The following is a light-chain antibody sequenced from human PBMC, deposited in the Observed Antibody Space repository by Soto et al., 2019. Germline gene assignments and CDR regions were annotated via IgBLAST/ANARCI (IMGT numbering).Light chain of an antibody. CDR1: QRIGND. CDR2: GAS. Sequence: ETVMTQSPATLSVSPGQGASLSCRASQRIGNDLAWYQQKPGQDPRLLIYGASTRATAIPARFSGGGSGTEFNLTITRLQSEDFAVYECQQYNNWTLTFGGGTKVDIK. CDR3: QQYNNWTLT. V-gene: IGKV3-15*01. J-gene: IGKJ4*01.